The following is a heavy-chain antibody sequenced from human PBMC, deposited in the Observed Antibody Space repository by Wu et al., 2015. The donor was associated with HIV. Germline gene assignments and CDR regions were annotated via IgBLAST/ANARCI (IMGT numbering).Heavy chain of an antibody. D-gene: IGHD6-19*01. Sequence: QVQLVQSGAEVKKPGASVMVSCKASGYTFTDYYMYWVRQAPGQGLEWMGWINPNRGGTKYAQKFQGRVAMTRDTSISTAFMELSRLRFDDTAIYYCARALRPVADALELDYWGQGTLVTVSS. CDR2: INPNRGGT. CDR3: ARALRPVADALELDY. V-gene: IGHV1-2*02. J-gene: IGHJ4*02. CDR1: GYTFTDYY.